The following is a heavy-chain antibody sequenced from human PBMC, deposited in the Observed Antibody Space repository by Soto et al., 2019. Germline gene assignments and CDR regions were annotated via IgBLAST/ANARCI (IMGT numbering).Heavy chain of an antibody. V-gene: IGHV3-48*02. CDR1: GFTFSSYS. CDR2: ISSSSSTI. CDR3: ARARRAANEWSAATTGGIDY. D-gene: IGHD6-13*01. J-gene: IGHJ4*02. Sequence: GGSLRLSCAASGFTFSSYSMNWVRQAPGKGLEWVSYISSSSSTIYYADSVKGRFTISRDNAKNSLYLQMNSLRDEDTAVYYCARARRAANEWSAATTGGIDYWGQGTLVTVSS.